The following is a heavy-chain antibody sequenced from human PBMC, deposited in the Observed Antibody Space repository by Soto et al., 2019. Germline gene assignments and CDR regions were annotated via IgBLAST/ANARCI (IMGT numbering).Heavy chain of an antibody. Sequence: ASVQVCCKACGGTFSSYAISWVRQAPGQGLEWMGGIIPIFGTANYAQKFQGRVTITADESTSTAYMELSSLRSEDTAVYYCARARDYYDSSGYSNWFHPWGQGTLVTVSS. CDR2: IIPIFGTA. D-gene: IGHD3-22*01. V-gene: IGHV1-69*13. J-gene: IGHJ5*02. CDR3: ARARDYYDSSGYSNWFHP. CDR1: GGTFSSYA.